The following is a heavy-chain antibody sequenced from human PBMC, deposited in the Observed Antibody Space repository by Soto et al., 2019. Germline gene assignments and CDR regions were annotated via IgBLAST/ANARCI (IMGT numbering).Heavy chain of an antibody. CDR2: ISYDGSNK. CDR3: ASLYYDYVWGSLYDDC. CDR1: GFTFSSYA. V-gene: IGHV3-30-3*01. J-gene: IGHJ4*02. D-gene: IGHD3-16*01. Sequence: GGSLRLSCAASGFTFSSYAMHWVRQAPGKGLEWVAVISYDGSNKYYADSVKGRFTISRDNSKNTLYLQMNSLRAEDTAVYYCASLYYDYVWGSLYDDCWGQGTLVTVSS.